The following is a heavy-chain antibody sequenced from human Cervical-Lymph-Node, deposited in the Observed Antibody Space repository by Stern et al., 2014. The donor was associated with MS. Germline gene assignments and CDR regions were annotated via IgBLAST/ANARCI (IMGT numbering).Heavy chain of an antibody. CDR2: IYYSGST. CDR3: VGYRNWYFDL. J-gene: IGHJ2*01. Sequence: VQLEESGPGLVKPSETLSLTCTVSGGSISSSSYYWGWIRQPPGKGLAWIGSIYYSGSTYYNPSLKSRVTISVDTSKNQFSLKLSSVTAADTAVYYCVGYRNWYFDLWGRGTLVTVSS. CDR1: GGSISSSSYY. D-gene: IGHD3-16*02. V-gene: IGHV4-39*01.